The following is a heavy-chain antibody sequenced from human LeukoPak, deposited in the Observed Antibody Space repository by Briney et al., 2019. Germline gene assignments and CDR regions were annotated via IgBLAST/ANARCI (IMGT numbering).Heavy chain of an antibody. J-gene: IGHJ4*02. V-gene: IGHV4-59*06. CDR3: ASYGSGSLNDY. CDR2: IYYSGST. Sequence: SETLSLTCTVSGGSISSYYWTWIRQPAGKGLEWIGYIYYSGSTYYNPSLKSRVTISVDTSKNQFSLKLSSVTAADTAVYYCASYGSGSLNDYWGQGTLVTVSS. CDR1: GGSISSYY. D-gene: IGHD3-10*01.